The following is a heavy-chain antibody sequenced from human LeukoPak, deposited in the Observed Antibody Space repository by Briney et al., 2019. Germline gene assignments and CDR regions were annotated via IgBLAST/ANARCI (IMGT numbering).Heavy chain of an antibody. D-gene: IGHD3-10*01. CDR3: ARTLSSGSPQY. Sequence: PWGSLTLSCAASGFTFSDYYRSWIRQPPGKGLEWVSYISSSSSYTYYADSVSGGFTISRDNAKNSLYLQMNSLRAADTAVYNCARTLSSGSPQYWGQGTLVTVSS. CDR2: ISSSSSYT. V-gene: IGHV3-11*06. J-gene: IGHJ4*02. CDR1: GFTFSDYY.